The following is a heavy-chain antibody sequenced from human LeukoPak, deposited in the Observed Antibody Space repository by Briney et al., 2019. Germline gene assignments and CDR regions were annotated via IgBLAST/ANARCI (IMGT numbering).Heavy chain of an antibody. V-gene: IGHV4-39*07. CDR1: GGSISSSSCY. D-gene: IGHD6-19*01. CDR3: ARVYSSGWYGGVLYYFDY. J-gene: IGHJ4*02. Sequence: MTSETLSFTCTVSGGSISSSSCYWGWIRQPPGKGLEWIGSIYYSGSTYYNPSLKSRVTISVDTSKNQFSLKLSSVTAADTAVYYCARVYSSGWYGGVLYYFDYWGQGTLVTVSS. CDR2: IYYSGST.